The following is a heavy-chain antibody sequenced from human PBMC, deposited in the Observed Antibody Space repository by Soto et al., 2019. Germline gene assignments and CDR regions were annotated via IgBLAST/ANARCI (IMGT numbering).Heavy chain of an antibody. CDR1: GGSFSGYY. Sequence: SETLSLTCAVYGGSFSGYYWSWIRQPPGKGLEWIGEINHSGSTNYNPSLKSRVTISVDTSKNQFSLKLSPVTAADTAVYYCARGGQQIAAAGTGDFDYWGQGTLVTVSS. D-gene: IGHD6-13*01. V-gene: IGHV4-34*01. CDR2: INHSGST. CDR3: ARGGQQIAAAGTGDFDY. J-gene: IGHJ4*02.